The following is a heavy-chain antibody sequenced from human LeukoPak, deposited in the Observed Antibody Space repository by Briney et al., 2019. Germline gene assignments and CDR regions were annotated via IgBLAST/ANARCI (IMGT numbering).Heavy chain of an antibody. CDR2: IKQDGSEK. J-gene: IGHJ4*02. V-gene: IGHV3-7*04. D-gene: IGHD4-23*01. CDR1: GFTFSSYW. Sequence: GGSLRLSCAASGFTFSSYWMSWVRQAPGKGLECVANIKQDGSEKYYVDSVKGRFTISRDNAKTSLYLQMNSLRAEDTAVYYCARELADGRNVIDYWGQGTLVTVSS. CDR3: ARELADGRNVIDY.